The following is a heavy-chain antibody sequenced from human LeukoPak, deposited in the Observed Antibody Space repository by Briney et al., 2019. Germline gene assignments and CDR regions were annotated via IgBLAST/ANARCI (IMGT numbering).Heavy chain of an antibody. CDR3: ANYGSGSYYKGIYYYGMDV. CDR2: IYHSGST. CDR1: GGSISSSNW. J-gene: IGHJ6*02. D-gene: IGHD3-10*01. V-gene: IGHV4-4*02. Sequence: SETLSLTCAVSGGSISSSNWWSWVRQPPGKGLEWIGEIYHSGSTNYNPSLKSRVTIAVDKSKNQFSLKLSSVPAADTAVYYCANYGSGSYYKGIYYYGMDVWGQGTTVTVSS.